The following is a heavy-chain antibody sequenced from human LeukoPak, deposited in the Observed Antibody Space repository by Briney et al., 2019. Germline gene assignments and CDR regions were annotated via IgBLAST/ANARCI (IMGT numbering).Heavy chain of an antibody. V-gene: IGHV3-74*01. D-gene: IGHD4-17*01. CDR2: INTDARGT. CDR1: GFTFTDYW. J-gene: IGHJ5*02. Sequence: GGSLRLSCAASGFTFTDYWMHWVRQAPGKGLVWVSIINTDARGTYYADSEKGRFTISRDNAKNTLYLQMNSLRAEDTAVYYCARDLRATVTTYNWFDPWGQGTLVTVSS. CDR3: ARDLRATVTTYNWFDP.